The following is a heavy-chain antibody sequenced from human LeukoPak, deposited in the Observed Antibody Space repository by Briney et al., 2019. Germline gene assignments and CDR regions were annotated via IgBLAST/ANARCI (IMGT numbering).Heavy chain of an antibody. Sequence: GASVKVSCTASGGTFSSYAISWVRQAPGQGLEWMGRIIPIFGIANYAQKFQGRVTITADKSTSTAYMELSSLRSEDTAVYYCASDQYYDFWSGPRNWFDPWGQGTLVTVSS. V-gene: IGHV1-69*04. J-gene: IGHJ5*02. CDR1: GGTFSSYA. CDR2: IIPIFGIA. CDR3: ASDQYYDFWSGPRNWFDP. D-gene: IGHD3-3*01.